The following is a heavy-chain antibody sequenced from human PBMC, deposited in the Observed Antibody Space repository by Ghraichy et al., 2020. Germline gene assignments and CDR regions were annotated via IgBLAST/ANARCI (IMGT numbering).Heavy chain of an antibody. CDR2: IWYDGSNK. Sequence: GGSLRLSCAASGFTFSSYGMHWVRQAPGKGLEWVAVIWYDGSNKYYADSVKGRFTISRDNSKNTLYLQMNSLRAEDTAVYYCARGLGLSPIGDYWGQGTLVTVSS. J-gene: IGHJ4*02. CDR1: GFTFSSYG. D-gene: IGHD3-16*02. V-gene: IGHV3-33*01. CDR3: ARGLGLSPIGDY.